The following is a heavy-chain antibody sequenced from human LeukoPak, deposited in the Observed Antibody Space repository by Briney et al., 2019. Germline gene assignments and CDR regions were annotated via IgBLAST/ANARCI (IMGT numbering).Heavy chain of an antibody. CDR1: GYSFTSYW. CDR3: ARVAYYYGSGSYLRNFDY. V-gene: IGHV5-51*01. CDR2: IYPGDSDT. J-gene: IGHJ4*02. D-gene: IGHD3-10*01. Sequence: GESLKISCKGSGYSFTSYWIGWVRQMPGKGLEWMGIIYPGDSDTRYSPSFQGQVTISADKSISTAYLQWSSLKASDTAMYYCARVAYYYGSGSYLRNFDYWGQGTLVTVSS.